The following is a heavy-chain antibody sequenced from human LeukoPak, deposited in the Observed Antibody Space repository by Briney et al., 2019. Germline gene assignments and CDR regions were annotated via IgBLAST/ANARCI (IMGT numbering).Heavy chain of an antibody. CDR3: ARDSTVTIEYYYGMDV. Sequence: SVKVSCKASGGTFSSYAISWVRQAPGQGLEWMGRIIPILGIANYAQKFQGRVTITADKSTSTAYMELSSLRSEDTAVYYCARDSTVTIEYYYGMDVRGQGTTVTVSS. CDR2: IIPILGIA. J-gene: IGHJ6*02. D-gene: IGHD4-17*01. CDR1: GGTFSSYA. V-gene: IGHV1-69*04.